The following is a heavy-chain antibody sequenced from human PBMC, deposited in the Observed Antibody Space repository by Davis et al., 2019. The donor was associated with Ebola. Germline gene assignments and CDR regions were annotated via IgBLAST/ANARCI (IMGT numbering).Heavy chain of an antibody. CDR3: AKDLQGESSSWYFAFDI. J-gene: IGHJ3*02. V-gene: IGHV3-23*01. CDR1: GFTFTNLP. Sequence: GESLKISCAASGFTFTNLPMSWVRQAPGKGLQWVSSISDSGGSTYYADSVKGRFTMSRDTSKNTLYLQMNSLRDEDSAVYYCAKDLQGESSSWYFAFDIWDQGAMVTVSS. D-gene: IGHD6-13*01. CDR2: ISDSGGST.